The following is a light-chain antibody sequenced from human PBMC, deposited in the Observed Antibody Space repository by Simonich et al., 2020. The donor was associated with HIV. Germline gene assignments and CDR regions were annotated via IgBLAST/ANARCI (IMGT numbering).Light chain of an antibody. CDR1: QSVLYSSNNKNY. V-gene: IGKV4-1*01. CDR2: WAS. Sequence: DIVMTQSPDSLAVSLGERATINCKSSQSVLYSSNNKNYLAWYQQNPGQPPKLLIYWASTRESGVPDRISGSGSGTDFTLTISCLQSEDFATYYCQQYYSYPPTFGGGTKVEIK. CDR3: QQYYSYPPT. J-gene: IGKJ4*01.